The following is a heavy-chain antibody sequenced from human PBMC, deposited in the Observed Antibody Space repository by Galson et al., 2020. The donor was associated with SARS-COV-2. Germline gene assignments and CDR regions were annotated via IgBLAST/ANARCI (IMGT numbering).Heavy chain of an antibody. CDR1: GFTFGQYA. V-gene: IGHV3-30-3*01. CDR3: ARGTFDSGDPRFDF. CDR2: ISFDRSIQ. Sequence: GGSLRLSCVASGFTFGQYAMHWVRQAPGKGLEWVAVISFDRSIQSYGDSVRGRFIISRDNSKNTLYLQMNSLKSEDTALYFCARGTFDSGDPRFDFWGQGTLVAVSS. J-gene: IGHJ4*02. D-gene: IGHD3-9*01.